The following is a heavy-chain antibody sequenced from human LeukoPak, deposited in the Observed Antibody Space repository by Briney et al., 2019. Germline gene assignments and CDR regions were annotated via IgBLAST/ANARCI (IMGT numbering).Heavy chain of an antibody. J-gene: IGHJ4*02. D-gene: IGHD3-10*01. V-gene: IGHV1-18*01. Sequence: ASVKVSCKASGYTFTSYGISWVRQAPGQGLEWMGWISAYNGKTNSAQKLQCRVTLTTDTSTSTAYIKQSSRRYDDTAVYYCARDFDGLEVYWGQGTLVTVSS. CDR3: ARDFDGLEVY. CDR1: GYTFTSYG. CDR2: ISAYNGKT.